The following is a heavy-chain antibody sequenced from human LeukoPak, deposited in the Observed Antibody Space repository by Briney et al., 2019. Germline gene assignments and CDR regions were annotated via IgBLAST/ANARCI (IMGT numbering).Heavy chain of an antibody. D-gene: IGHD2-2*01. CDR2: INPNSGGT. V-gene: IGHV1-2*02. CDR1: GYTFTGYY. J-gene: IGHJ4*02. CDR3: ARLERRGYCSSTSCYGY. Sequence: GASVKVSCKASGYTFTGYYMHWVRHAPGQGLEWMGWINPNSGGTNYAQKFQGRVTMTRDTSISTAYMELSRLRSDDTAVYYCARLERRGYCSSTSCYGYWGQGTLVTVSS.